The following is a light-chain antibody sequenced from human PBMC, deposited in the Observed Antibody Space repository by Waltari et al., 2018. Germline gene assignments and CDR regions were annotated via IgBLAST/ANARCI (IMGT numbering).Light chain of an antibody. CDR2: DAS. Sequence: EIVLTQSPGTLSLSPGERATLSCRASQSVGRSLAWSQQKPGQAPRLLIYDASSRATGIPDRFSGSGSGTDFSLTISRLEPEDFAVYYCQKYVSLPATFGQGTKVEIK. J-gene: IGKJ1*01. CDR3: QKYVSLPAT. V-gene: IGKV3-20*01. CDR1: QSVGRS.